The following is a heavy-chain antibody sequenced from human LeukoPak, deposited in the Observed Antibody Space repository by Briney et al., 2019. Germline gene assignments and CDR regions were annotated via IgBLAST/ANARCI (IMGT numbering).Heavy chain of an antibody. J-gene: IGHJ3*02. V-gene: IGHV3-23*01. CDR1: GFSFSGYA. CDR3: AKDRRGYSYAWDAFDI. D-gene: IGHD5-18*01. Sequence: PGESLRLSCAASGFSFSGYAMTWVRQGPGKGLEWVSSISAGGGGTYHADSVKGRFAISRDNSKNTLYLQMNSLSAEDTAIYYCAKDRRGYSYAWDAFDIWGQGTMVTVSS. CDR2: ISAGGGGT.